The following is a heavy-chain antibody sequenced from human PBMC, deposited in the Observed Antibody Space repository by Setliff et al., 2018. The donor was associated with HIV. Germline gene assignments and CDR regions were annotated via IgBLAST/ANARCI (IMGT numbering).Heavy chain of an antibody. CDR2: ISSSGRSI. Sequence: LRLSCAASGFTFSSYSMNWVRQAPGRGLEWVSSISSSGRSIHYADSVKGRFTISRDDAKNSLFLQMNSLRVEDTAVYYCVRDRGTGTWYEGNCFDPWGQGTLVTVSS. J-gene: IGHJ5*02. CDR3: VRDRGTGTWYEGNCFDP. CDR1: GFTFSSYS. D-gene: IGHD6-13*01. V-gene: IGHV3-21*01.